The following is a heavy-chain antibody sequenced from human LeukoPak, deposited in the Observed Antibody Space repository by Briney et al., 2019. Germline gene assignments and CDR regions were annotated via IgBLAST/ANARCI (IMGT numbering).Heavy chain of an antibody. D-gene: IGHD2-2*01. CDR3: ARGLFPIVVVPAATLGLDY. CDR1: GGSFSGYY. V-gene: IGHV4-34*01. Sequence: PSETLSLTCAVYGGSFSGYYWSWVRQPPGKGLEWIGEINHSGSTNYNPSLKSRVTISVDTSKNQFSLKLSSVTAADTAVYYCARGLFPIVVVPAATLGLDYWGQGTLVTVSS. CDR2: INHSGST. J-gene: IGHJ4*02.